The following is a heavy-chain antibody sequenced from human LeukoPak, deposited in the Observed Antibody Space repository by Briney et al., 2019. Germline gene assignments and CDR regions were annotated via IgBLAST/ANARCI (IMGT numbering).Heavy chain of an antibody. J-gene: IGHJ4*02. CDR3: ARRRFGEFSRLRESRRQPYYFDY. CDR1: GGSISSYY. CDR2: IYYSGST. Sequence: PSETLSLTCTVSGGSISSYYWSWIRQPPGKGLEWIGYIYYSGSTNYNPSLKSRVTISVDTSKNQFSLKLSSVTAADTAVYYCARRRFGEFSRLRESRRQPYYFDYWGQGTLVTVSS. V-gene: IGHV4-59*08. D-gene: IGHD3-10*01.